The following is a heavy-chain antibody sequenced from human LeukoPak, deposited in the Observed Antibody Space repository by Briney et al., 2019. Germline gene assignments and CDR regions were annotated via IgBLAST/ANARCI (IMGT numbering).Heavy chain of an antibody. V-gene: IGHV4-59*08. D-gene: IGHD3-22*01. CDR1: GGSTNSNS. CDR3: TRHRDYYDT. J-gene: IGHJ4*02. Sequence: PSETPSLTCTVSGGSTNSNSYTWIRQPPGKGLEWIGNIYDSGSAKYNPSLKSRVTISGDTSKNQVSLKLTSVTAADTAVYFCTRHRDYYDTWGPGTLVTVSS. CDR2: IYDSGSA.